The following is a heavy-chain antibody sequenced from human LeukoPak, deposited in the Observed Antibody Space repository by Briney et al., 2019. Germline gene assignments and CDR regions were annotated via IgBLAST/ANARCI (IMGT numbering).Heavy chain of an antibody. CDR3: ARHQGGSYYSIDY. Sequence: GALRLSCAASRFTFNTYWMNWVRQTPGKGLEWVANIKQDGSEKYYVDSVKSRFTISRDNAKNSLYLQMNSLRAEDTAVYYCARHQGGSYYSIDYWGQGTLVTVSS. CDR2: IKQDGSEK. V-gene: IGHV3-7*01. CDR1: RFTFNTYW. J-gene: IGHJ4*02. D-gene: IGHD1-26*01.